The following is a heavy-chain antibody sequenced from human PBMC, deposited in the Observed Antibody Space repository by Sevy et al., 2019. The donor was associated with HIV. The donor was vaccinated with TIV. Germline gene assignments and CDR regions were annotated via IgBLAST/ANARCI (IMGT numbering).Heavy chain of an antibody. CDR3: AREFAAAGTFYYYYMDV. D-gene: IGHD6-13*01. CDR2: IYSGGST. Sequence: RGSLRLSCAASGFTVSSNYMSWVRQAPGKGLEWVSVIYSGGSTYYADSVKGRFTISRDNSKNTLYLQMNSLRAEDTAVYYCAREFAAAGTFYYYYMDVWGKGTTVTVSS. CDR1: GFTVSSNY. V-gene: IGHV3-53*01. J-gene: IGHJ6*03.